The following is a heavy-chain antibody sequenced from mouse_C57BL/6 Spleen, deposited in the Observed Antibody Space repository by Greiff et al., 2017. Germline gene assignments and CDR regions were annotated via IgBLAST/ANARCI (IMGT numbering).Heavy chain of an antibody. J-gene: IGHJ3*01. D-gene: IGHD2-2*01. CDR1: GYSITSGYY. V-gene: IGHV3-6*01. CDR3: ARDATMVTTDAY. CDR2: ISYDGSN. Sequence: VQLKESGPGLVKPSQSLSLTCSVTGYSITSGYYWTWIRQFPGNKLEWMGYISYDGSNYCNPSLKNRISITRDTSKNQFFLKLKSVTTEHTATYYCARDATMVTTDAYWGQGTLVTVSA.